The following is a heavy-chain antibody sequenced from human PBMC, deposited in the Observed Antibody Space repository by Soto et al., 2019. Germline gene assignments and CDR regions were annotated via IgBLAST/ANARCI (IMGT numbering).Heavy chain of an antibody. Sequence: GGSLRLSWAVSGFTFSSYSLNWVRQAPGKGLEWVSSISSSSTYIYYADSLRGRCTISRDNAKKSLYLQMNSLRAEHTAVYDCASVCSCYDHPGGPDDYWGQGTLVTVSS. CDR3: ASVCSCYDHPGGPDDY. D-gene: IGHD5-12*01. J-gene: IGHJ4*02. V-gene: IGHV3-21*01. CDR2: ISSSSTYI. CDR1: GFTFSSYS.